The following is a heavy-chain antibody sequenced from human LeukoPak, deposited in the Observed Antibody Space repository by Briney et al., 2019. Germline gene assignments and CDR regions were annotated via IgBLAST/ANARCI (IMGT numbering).Heavy chain of an antibody. CDR1: GYTFTGYY. J-gene: IGHJ4*02. CDR3: ARDRGYDILTGYYWDFDY. Sequence: ASVKVSCKASGYTFTGYYMHWVRQAPGQGLEWMGWINPNSGGTNYAQKFQGRVTMTRDTSISTAYMELSRLRSDDTAVYYCARDRGYDILTGYYWDFDYWGQGTLVTVSS. CDR2: INPNSGGT. V-gene: IGHV1-2*02. D-gene: IGHD3-9*01.